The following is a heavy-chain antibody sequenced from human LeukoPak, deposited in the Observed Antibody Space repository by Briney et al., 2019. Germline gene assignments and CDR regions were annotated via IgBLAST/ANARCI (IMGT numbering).Heavy chain of an antibody. Sequence: SETLSLTCTVSGGSISSYYWSWIRQPPGKGLEWIGYIYYSGSTNYNPSLKSRVTISVDRSKNQFSLKLSSVTAADTAVYYCARGGYDILTGYYTDYFDYWGQGTLVTVSS. D-gene: IGHD3-9*01. CDR2: IYYSGST. CDR3: ARGGYDILTGYYTDYFDY. V-gene: IGHV4-59*12. CDR1: GGSISSYY. J-gene: IGHJ4*02.